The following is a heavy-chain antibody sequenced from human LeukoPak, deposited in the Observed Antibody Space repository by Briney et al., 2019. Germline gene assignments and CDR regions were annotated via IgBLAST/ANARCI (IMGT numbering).Heavy chain of an antibody. CDR1: GFTFSSYA. V-gene: IGHV3-23*01. CDR3: ATDPDHIVGATTADY. Sequence: PGGSLRLSCAASGFTFSSYAMNWVRQAPGKGLEWVSVIGGRRSYTHYADSVKGRCTISRDNSKNTLHLQMNSLRAEDTAVYYCATDPDHIVGATTADYWGQGTLVTVSS. J-gene: IGHJ4*02. D-gene: IGHD1-26*01. CDR2: IGGRRSYT.